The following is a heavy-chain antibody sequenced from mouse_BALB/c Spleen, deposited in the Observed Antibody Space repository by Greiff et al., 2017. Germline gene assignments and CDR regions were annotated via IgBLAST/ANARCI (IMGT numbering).Heavy chain of an antibody. Sequence: EVKVEESGGGLVQPGGSRKLSCAASGFTFSSFGMHWVRQAPEKGLEWVAYISSGSSTIYYADTVKGRFTISRDNPKNTLFLQMTSLRSEDTAMYYCARGGLRLYYFDYWGQGTTLTVSS. CDR1: GFTFSSFG. J-gene: IGHJ2*01. CDR2: ISSGSSTI. V-gene: IGHV5-17*02. CDR3: ARGGLRLYYFDY. D-gene: IGHD1-2*01.